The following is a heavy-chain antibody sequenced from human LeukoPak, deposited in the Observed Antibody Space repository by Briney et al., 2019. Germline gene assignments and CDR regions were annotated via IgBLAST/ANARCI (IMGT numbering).Heavy chain of an antibody. CDR2: IYHSGST. D-gene: IGHD2-15*01. J-gene: IGHJ3*02. CDR3: ARSTPRDAFDI. CDR1: GGSISSGGYS. V-gene: IGHV4-30-2*01. Sequence: SQTLSLTCTVSGGSISSGGYSWSWIRQPPGKGLEWIGYIYHSGSTYYNPSLKSRVTISVDRSKNQFSLKLSSVTAADTAVYYCARSTPRDAFDIWGQGTMVTVSS.